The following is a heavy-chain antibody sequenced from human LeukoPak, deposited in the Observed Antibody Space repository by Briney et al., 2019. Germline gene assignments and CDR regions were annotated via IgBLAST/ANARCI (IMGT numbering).Heavy chain of an antibody. D-gene: IGHD4-17*01. J-gene: IGHJ6*03. Sequence: GGSLRLSCAASGFTFSSYWMSWARQAPGKGLEWVAFIRYDGSNKYYADSVKGRFTISRDNSKNTLYLQMNSLRAEDTAVYYCAKDGFGDYASHYYYYYMDVWGKGTTVTISS. V-gene: IGHV3-30*02. CDR2: IRYDGSNK. CDR3: AKDGFGDYASHYYYYYMDV. CDR1: GFTFSSYW.